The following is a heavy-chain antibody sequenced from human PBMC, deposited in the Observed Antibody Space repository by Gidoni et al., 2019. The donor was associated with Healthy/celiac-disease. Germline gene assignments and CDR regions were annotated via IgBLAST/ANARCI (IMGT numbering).Heavy chain of an antibody. J-gene: IGHJ4*02. V-gene: IGHV3-33*01. CDR3: ARDGMFGVVVPRHYFDY. Sequence: QVQLVESGGGVVQPGRSLRLSCAASGFTFSSSGMHWVRQAPGKGLEWVAVIWYDGSNKYYADSVKGRFTISRDNSKNTLYLQMNSLRAEDTAVYYCARDGMFGVVVPRHYFDYWGQGTLVTVSS. D-gene: IGHD3-22*01. CDR1: GFTFSSSG. CDR2: IWYDGSNK.